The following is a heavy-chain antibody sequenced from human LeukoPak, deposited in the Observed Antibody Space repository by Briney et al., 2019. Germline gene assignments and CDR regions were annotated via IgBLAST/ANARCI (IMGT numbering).Heavy chain of an antibody. CDR1: GYTFTGYY. V-gene: IGHV1-46*01. CDR3: ARDREDIVVVPAAMRRDYYYYGMDV. Sequence: ASVKVSCKASGYTFTGYYMHWVRQAPGQGLEWMGIINPSGGSTSYAQKFQGRVTMTRDTSTSTVYMELSSLRSEDTAVYYCARDREDIVVVPAAMRRDYYYYGMDVWGQGTTVTVSS. J-gene: IGHJ6*02. D-gene: IGHD2-2*01. CDR2: INPSGGST.